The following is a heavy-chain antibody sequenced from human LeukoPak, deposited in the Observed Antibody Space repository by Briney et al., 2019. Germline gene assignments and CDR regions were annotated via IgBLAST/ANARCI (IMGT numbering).Heavy chain of an antibody. J-gene: IGHJ4*02. Sequence: GGSLRLSCVASGFTFSSYEMNWVRQAPGKGLEWISYISSSGATQYYGDSVKGRFTISRDNAKNSVYLQMNSLRAEDTAVYYCAREEGSYLQRPFDYWGQGTLVAVSS. V-gene: IGHV3-48*03. CDR1: GFTFSSYE. CDR3: AREEGSYLQRPFDY. CDR2: ISSSGATQ. D-gene: IGHD1-1*01.